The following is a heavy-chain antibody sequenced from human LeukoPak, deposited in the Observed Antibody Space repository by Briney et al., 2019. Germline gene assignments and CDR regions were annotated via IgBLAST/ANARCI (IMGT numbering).Heavy chain of an antibody. Sequence: GGSLRLSCAASGFTFDDYAMHWVRQAPGKGLEWVSGISWNSGSIGYADSVKGRFTISGDNAKNSLYLQMNSLRAEDAALYYCAKGRDKYQLLSKNWFDPWGQGTLVTVSS. CDR2: ISWNSGSI. CDR3: AKGRDKYQLLSKNWFDP. J-gene: IGHJ5*02. V-gene: IGHV3-9*01. CDR1: GFTFDDYA. D-gene: IGHD2-2*01.